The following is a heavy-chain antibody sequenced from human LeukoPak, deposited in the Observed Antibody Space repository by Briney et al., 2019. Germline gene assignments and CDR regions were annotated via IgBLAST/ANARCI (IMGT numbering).Heavy chain of an antibody. CDR3: ASPSLVGGSGSLKQNYYYYYMDV. CDR2: IIPMFDTA. V-gene: IGHV1-69*13. D-gene: IGHD3-10*01. J-gene: IGHJ6*03. Sequence: LVASVKVSCKASGGTISSYAIMWVRQAPGQGLEWMGGIIPMFDTADYAQKFQGRVTFTADESTNTAYMELSSLRSEDTAVYYCASPSLVGGSGSLKQNYYYYYMDVWGKGTTVTVSS. CDR1: GGTISSYA.